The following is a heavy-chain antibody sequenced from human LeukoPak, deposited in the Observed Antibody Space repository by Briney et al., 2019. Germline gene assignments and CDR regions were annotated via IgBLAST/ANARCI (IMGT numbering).Heavy chain of an antibody. J-gene: IGHJ4*02. CDR3: ARGSRYCSSTSCSTPFDY. D-gene: IGHD2-2*01. Sequence: SETLSLTCTVSGGSISSYYWSWIRQPPGKGLEWIGYIYYSGSTNYNPSLKSRVTISVDTSKNQFSLKLSSVTAADTAVYYCARGSRYCSSTSCSTPFDYWGQGTLVTVSS. CDR1: GGSISSYY. CDR2: IYYSGST. V-gene: IGHV4-59*08.